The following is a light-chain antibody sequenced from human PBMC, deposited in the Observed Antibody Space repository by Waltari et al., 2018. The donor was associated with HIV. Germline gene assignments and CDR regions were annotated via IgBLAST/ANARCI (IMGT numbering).Light chain of an antibody. CDR1: QSVSSTY. V-gene: IGKV3-20*01. Sequence: EIVLTQSPGTLSLSPGDTATLSCRASQSVSSTYLAWYQQKPGQAPRLLIYGASSRATGIPDRFSGSGSGTDFTLTISRLEPEDFAVFYCQQYATSPWTFGQGTKVEVK. J-gene: IGKJ1*01. CDR2: GAS. CDR3: QQYATSPWT.